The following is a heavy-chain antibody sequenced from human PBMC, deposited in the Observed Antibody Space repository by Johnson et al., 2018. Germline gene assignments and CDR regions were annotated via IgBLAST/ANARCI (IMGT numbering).Heavy chain of an antibody. J-gene: IGHJ5*02. D-gene: IGHD3-22*01. CDR2: VSYDGSNK. Sequence: QVQLVQSGGGVGQXGRSLRLXCAASGFTFITYAMHWVRQAPGKGLEWVAVVSYDGSNKYYADCVKGRFTISSDNFKNTVFLQMNGLRPEDTAVYYCGRDRSRSQKTKLVVITNYPDRWGQGTLVTVSS. CDR3: GRDRSRSQKTKLVVITNYPDR. V-gene: IGHV3-30-3*01. CDR1: GFTFITYA.